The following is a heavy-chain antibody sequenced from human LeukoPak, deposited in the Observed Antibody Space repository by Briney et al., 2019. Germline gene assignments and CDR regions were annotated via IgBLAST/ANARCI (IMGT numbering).Heavy chain of an antibody. CDR3: ARDLRGITGTHDAFDI. CDR2: IIPIFGTA. CDR1: GGTFSSYA. D-gene: IGHD1-20*01. Sequence: GSSVKLSCKASGGTFSSYAISWVRQAPGQGLEWMGRIIPIFGTANYAQKFQGRVTITTDESTSTAYMELSSLRSEDTAVYYCARDLRGITGTHDAFDIWGQGTMVTVSS. V-gene: IGHV1-69*05. J-gene: IGHJ3*02.